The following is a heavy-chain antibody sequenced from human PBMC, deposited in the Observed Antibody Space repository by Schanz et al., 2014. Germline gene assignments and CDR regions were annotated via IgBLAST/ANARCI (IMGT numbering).Heavy chain of an antibody. Sequence: EVQLVESGGGLVKPGGSLRLSCAASGFTFSSYSMNWVRQAPGKGLEWVSSISSSGSYIHYADSVKGRFTISRDNAKNTLYLQMKSLRGEDTAVYYCARDNYYGSGSCAYWGQGTLVTVSS. CDR1: GFTFSSYS. D-gene: IGHD3-10*01. CDR2: ISSSGSYI. J-gene: IGHJ4*02. V-gene: IGHV3-21*01. CDR3: ARDNYYGSGSCAY.